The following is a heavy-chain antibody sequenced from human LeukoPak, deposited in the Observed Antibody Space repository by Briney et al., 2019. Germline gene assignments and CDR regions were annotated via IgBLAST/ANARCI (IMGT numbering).Heavy chain of an antibody. CDR3: ARDYGVYYDSSGYYG. J-gene: IGHJ4*02. D-gene: IGHD3-22*01. Sequence: ASVKVSCKASGGTFTSYAISWVRQAPGQGLEWMGRIIPILGIANYAQKFQGRVTSTRDKATSTAYMELSSLRSENTAVYYCARDYGVYYDSSGYYGWGQGTLVTVSS. CDR2: IIPILGIA. V-gene: IGHV1-69*04. CDR1: GGTFTSYA.